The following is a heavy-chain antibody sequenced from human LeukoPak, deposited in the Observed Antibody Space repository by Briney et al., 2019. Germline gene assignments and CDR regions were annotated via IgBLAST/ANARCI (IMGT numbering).Heavy chain of an antibody. J-gene: IGHJ4*02. CDR3: ARGPYYDSSGYYLGFDY. V-gene: IGHV4-30-2*01. D-gene: IGHD3-22*01. CDR2: IYHSGST. Sequence: SQTLSLTCAVSGGSISSGGYSWRWIRQPPGKGLEWIGYIYHSGSTYYNPSLKSRVTISVDRSKNQFSLKLSSVTAADTAVYYCARGPYYDSSGYYLGFDYWGQGTLVTVSS. CDR1: GGSISSGGYS.